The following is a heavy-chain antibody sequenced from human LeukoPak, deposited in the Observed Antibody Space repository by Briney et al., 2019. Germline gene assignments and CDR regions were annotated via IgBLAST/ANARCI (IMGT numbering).Heavy chain of an antibody. CDR1: GYTLTSYD. D-gene: IGHD3-22*01. CDR3: ASLKNYYDSSGYLVTDAFDI. CDR2: MNPNSGNT. Sequence: GASVKVSCKASGYTLTSYDINWVRQATGQGLEWMGWMNPNSGNTGYAQKFQGRVTMTTDTSTSTAYMELRSLKSDDTAVYYCASLKNYYDSSGYLVTDAFDIWGQGTMVTVSS. V-gene: IGHV1-8*01. J-gene: IGHJ3*02.